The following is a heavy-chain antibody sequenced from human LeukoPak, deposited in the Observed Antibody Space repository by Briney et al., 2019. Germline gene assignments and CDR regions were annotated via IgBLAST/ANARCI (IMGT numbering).Heavy chain of an antibody. CDR1: GFTVSSNY. CDR2: IRGSGGST. Sequence: GGSLRLSCAASGFTVSSNYMSWVRQAPGKGLEWVSGIRGSGGSTYYADSVKGRFTISRDNSKNTLFLQMNSLRAEDTAVYYCAKDRAGDGYNYGLVDYWGQGILVTVSS. D-gene: IGHD5-24*01. V-gene: IGHV3-23*01. CDR3: AKDRAGDGYNYGLVDY. J-gene: IGHJ4*02.